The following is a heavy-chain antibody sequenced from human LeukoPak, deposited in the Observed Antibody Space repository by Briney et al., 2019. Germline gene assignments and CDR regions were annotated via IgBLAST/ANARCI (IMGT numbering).Heavy chain of an antibody. Sequence: GGSLRLSCAASGFTFSSYAMSWVRQAPGKGLEWVSAISGSGGSTYYADSVKGRFTISRDNSKNTLYLQMNSLRAEDTAVYYCAKFKGQSYSSSSVEFDIWGQGTMVTVSS. CDR2: ISGSGGST. CDR1: GFTFSSYA. J-gene: IGHJ3*02. V-gene: IGHV3-23*01. D-gene: IGHD6-6*01. CDR3: AKFKGQSYSSSSVEFDI.